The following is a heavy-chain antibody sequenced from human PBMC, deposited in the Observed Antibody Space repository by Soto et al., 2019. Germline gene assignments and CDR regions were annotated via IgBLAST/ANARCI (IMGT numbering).Heavy chain of an antibody. CDR3: AKSKTVYDTSGYYAFDI. V-gene: IGHV3-30*18. J-gene: IGHJ3*02. CDR2: ISYDVSNK. D-gene: IGHD3-22*01. Sequence: PGGSLRLSCAASGFTFSSHAMDWVRQAPGKXLEWVAVISYDVSNKYYADSVKGRFTISRDNSKNTLYLQMNSLRADDTAVYYCAKSKTVYDTSGYYAFDIWGQGAMVTVSS. CDR1: GFTFSSHA.